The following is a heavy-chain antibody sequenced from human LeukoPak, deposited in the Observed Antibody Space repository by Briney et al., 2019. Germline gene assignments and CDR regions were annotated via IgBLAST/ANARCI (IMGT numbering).Heavy chain of an antibody. Sequence: SGTLSLTCTVSGGSISSYYWSWIRQPPGKGLEWIGYIYYSGSTNYNPSLKSRVTISVDTSKNQFSLKLSSVTAADTAVYYCARGAARPVYWGQGTLVTVSS. CDR1: GGSISSYY. D-gene: IGHD6-6*01. CDR2: IYYSGST. V-gene: IGHV4-59*01. CDR3: ARGAARPVY. J-gene: IGHJ4*02.